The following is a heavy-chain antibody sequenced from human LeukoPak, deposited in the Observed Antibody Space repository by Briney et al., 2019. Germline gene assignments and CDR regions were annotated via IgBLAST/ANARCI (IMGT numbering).Heavy chain of an antibody. D-gene: IGHD1-26*01. Sequence: SETLSLTCTVSGGSISSYYWSWIRQPAGKGPEWIGRIYTSGSTNYNPSLKSRVTMSVDTSKNQFSLKLSSVTAADTAVYYCAREGSYYEIFDYWGQGTLVTVSS. V-gene: IGHV4-4*07. CDR2: IYTSGST. CDR1: GGSISSYY. J-gene: IGHJ4*02. CDR3: AREGSYYEIFDY.